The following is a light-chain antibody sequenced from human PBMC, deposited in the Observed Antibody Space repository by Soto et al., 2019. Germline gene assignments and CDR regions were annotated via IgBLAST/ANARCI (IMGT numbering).Light chain of an antibody. CDR3: QQYGSSPYT. J-gene: IGKJ2*01. CDR2: GAS. CDR1: QSVSSSY. Sequence: EIVLTRSPGTLSLSPGERATLSCRASQSVSSSYLAWYQQKPGQAPRLLIYGASSRATGIPDRFSGSGSGTDFTLTISRLEPGDFAVYYCQQYGSSPYTFGQGTKLEIK. V-gene: IGKV3-20*01.